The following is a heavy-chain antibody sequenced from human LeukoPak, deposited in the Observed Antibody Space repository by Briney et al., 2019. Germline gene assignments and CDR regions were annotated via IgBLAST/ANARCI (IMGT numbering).Heavy chain of an antibody. CDR1: GYSFTNYY. Sequence: ASVKVSCRASGYSFTNYYLHWVRQAPGQGLEWMGIINPSGGSTTYAPKFQGRVTMTRDTSTSTVSMELSSLKSEDTAVYYCARASEWLVGFDSWGQGTLVTVSS. J-gene: IGHJ4*02. CDR2: INPSGGST. D-gene: IGHD6-19*01. CDR3: ARASEWLVGFDS. V-gene: IGHV1-46*01.